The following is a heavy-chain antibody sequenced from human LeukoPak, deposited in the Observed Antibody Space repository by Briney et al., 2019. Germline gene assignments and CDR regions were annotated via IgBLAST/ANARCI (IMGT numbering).Heavy chain of an antibody. J-gene: IGHJ6*02. D-gene: IGHD6-13*01. CDR2: INSGGST. V-gene: IGHV3-66*01. Sequence: GGSLTLSCAASGFTVSTNYKNWLRQAPGRGLEWVSVINSGGSTYYVDSLKGRFTISRDNSKNTLHLLMNSLRAEDTAVYFCARSKPPAVKDYYGLDVWGQGTTVTVSS. CDR1: GFTVSTNY. CDR3: ARSKPPAVKDYYGLDV.